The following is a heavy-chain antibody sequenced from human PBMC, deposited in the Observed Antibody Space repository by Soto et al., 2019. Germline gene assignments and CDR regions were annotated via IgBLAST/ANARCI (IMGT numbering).Heavy chain of an antibody. J-gene: IGHJ5*02. D-gene: IGHD3-3*02. V-gene: IGHV3-15*07. CDR1: GFTFSNAW. CDR3: TTDISLARFDP. Sequence: GGSLRLSCAASGFTFSNAWMNWVRQAPGKGLEWVGRIKRKTDGGTTDYTAPVRGRFTISRDDPKNTLYLQMNSLKTEDTAVYYCTTDISLARFDPWGQGTLVTVSS. CDR2: IKRKTDGGTT.